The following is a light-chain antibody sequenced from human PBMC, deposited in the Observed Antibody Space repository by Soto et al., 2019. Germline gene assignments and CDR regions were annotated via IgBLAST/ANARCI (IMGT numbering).Light chain of an antibody. V-gene: IGLV2-14*01. CDR1: SSDVGGYNY. Sequence: QSVLTQPASVSGSPGQSITISCTGTSSDVGGYNYVSWYQQHPGKAPKLTIHDVSNRPSGVSNRFSGSKSGNTASLTIFGLQAEDEADYYCSSYTSSSTVFGTGTKVTVL. CDR3: SSYTSSSTV. CDR2: DVS. J-gene: IGLJ1*01.